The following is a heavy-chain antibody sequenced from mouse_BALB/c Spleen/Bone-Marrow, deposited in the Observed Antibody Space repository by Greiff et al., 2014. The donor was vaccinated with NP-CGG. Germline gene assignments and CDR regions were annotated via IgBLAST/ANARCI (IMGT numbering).Heavy chain of an antibody. CDR2: IWAGGST. CDR3: TRVGNYDYAMDY. D-gene: IGHD2-1*01. Sequence: QVQLKESGPGLVAPSQSLSITCTVSGFSLTSYGVHWVRQPPGKGLEWLGVIWAGGSTNYNSALMSGLSISKDNSKSQVFLKMNSLQTGDTAMYYCTRVGNYDYAMDYWGQGTSVTVSS. V-gene: IGHV2-9*02. J-gene: IGHJ4*01. CDR1: GFSLTSYG.